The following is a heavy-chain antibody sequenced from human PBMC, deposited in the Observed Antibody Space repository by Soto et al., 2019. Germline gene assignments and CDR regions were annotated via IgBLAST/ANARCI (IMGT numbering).Heavy chain of an antibody. CDR1: GYTFSNYD. J-gene: IGHJ4*02. Sequence: QVQLVQSGAEVKKPGASVKVSCQTSGYTFSNYDINWVRQAPGQGREWMGCISVYNEDKNYAQKFQGRVTMTTDTSTNTAYMDLSNLRSDDTAVYYCARAFDYGDEREIDFWGQGTLVTVSS. CDR3: ARAFDYGDEREIDF. D-gene: IGHD4-17*01. CDR2: ISVYNEDK. V-gene: IGHV1-18*01.